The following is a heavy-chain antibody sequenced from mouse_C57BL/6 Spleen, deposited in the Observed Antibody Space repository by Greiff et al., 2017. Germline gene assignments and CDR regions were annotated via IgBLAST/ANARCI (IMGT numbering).Heavy chain of an antibody. CDR2: IYPGSGST. CDR3: ARSIYYGNYRVYYAMDY. J-gene: IGHJ4*01. CDR1: GYTFTSYW. D-gene: IGHD2-1*01. V-gene: IGHV1-55*01. Sequence: QVQLQQPGAELVKPGASVKMSCKASGYTFTSYWITWVKQRPGQGLEWIGDIYPGSGSTNYNEKFKSKATLTVDTSSSTAYMQLSSLTSEDSAVYYCARSIYYGNYRVYYAMDYWGQGTSGTVSS.